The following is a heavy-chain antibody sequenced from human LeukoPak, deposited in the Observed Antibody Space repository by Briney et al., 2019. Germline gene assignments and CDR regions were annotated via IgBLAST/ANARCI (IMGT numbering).Heavy chain of an antibody. J-gene: IGHJ4*02. D-gene: IGHD3-10*01. V-gene: IGHV3-66*01. CDR1: GFTFSSYS. CDR2: IYRGGNT. Sequence: PGGSLRLSCAASGFTFSSYSMNWVRRAPGKGLEWVSVIYRGGNTYYADSVKGRFTISRDNSKNTLYLQMNSLRAEDTAVYYCARLWFGELAFDYWGQGTLVTVSS. CDR3: ARLWFGELAFDY.